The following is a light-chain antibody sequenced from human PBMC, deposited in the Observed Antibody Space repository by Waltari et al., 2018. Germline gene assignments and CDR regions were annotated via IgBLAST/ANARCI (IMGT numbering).Light chain of an antibody. Sequence: SYELIQPPSMSVSPGQTASITCSGDKLGDKYTYWYQQKPGQSPVLVNYHDPKRPSAIPGRFSGSNSGNTATLTISGTQSMDEADYYCQTWDSSTVIFGGGTTLTV. J-gene: IGLJ2*01. CDR2: HDP. V-gene: IGLV3-1*01. CDR1: KLGDKY. CDR3: QTWDSSTVI.